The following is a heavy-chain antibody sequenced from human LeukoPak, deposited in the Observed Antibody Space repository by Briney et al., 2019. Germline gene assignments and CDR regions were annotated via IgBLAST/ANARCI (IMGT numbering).Heavy chain of an antibody. Sequence: QSGGSLRPSRAASGFTFSSYARHWVRQAPGKGLEWVAVISYDGSNKYYADSVKGRFTISRDNSKNTLYLQMNSLRAEDTAVYYCARGGTIVRGLDYWGEGTLVTVSS. D-gene: IGHD3-10*01. CDR1: GFTFSSYA. CDR3: ARGGTIVRGLDY. J-gene: IGHJ4*02. CDR2: ISYDGSNK. V-gene: IGHV3-30-3*01.